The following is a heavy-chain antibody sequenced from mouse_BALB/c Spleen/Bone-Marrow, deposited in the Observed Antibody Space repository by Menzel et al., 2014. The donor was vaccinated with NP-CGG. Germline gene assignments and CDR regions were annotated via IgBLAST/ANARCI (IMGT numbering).Heavy chain of an antibody. D-gene: IGHD1-2*01. CDR1: GYTFTSYT. CDR3: ARFITTATEYFDY. V-gene: IGHV1-4*01. Sequence: VQLQQSGAELARPGASVKMSCKASGYTFTSYTMHWVKQRPGQGLEWIGYITPSSGYTNYNQKFKDKATLTADKSSSPAYMQLSSLTSEDSAVYYCARFITTATEYFDYWGQGTTLTVSS. CDR2: ITPSSGYT. J-gene: IGHJ2*01.